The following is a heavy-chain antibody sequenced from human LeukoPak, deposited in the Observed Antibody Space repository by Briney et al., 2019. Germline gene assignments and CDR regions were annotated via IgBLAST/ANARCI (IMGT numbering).Heavy chain of an antibody. CDR2: ISGSGGST. D-gene: IGHD3-22*01. Sequence: GGSLRLSRAVSRFAFSNYGMSWVRQAPGKGLEWVSAISGSGGSTYYADSVKGRFTISRDNSKNTLYLQMNSLRAEDTALYYCAKSSYYDTSGSYREYYFDYWGQGALVTVSS. V-gene: IGHV3-23*01. J-gene: IGHJ4*02. CDR3: AKSSYYDTSGSYREYYFDY. CDR1: RFAFSNYG.